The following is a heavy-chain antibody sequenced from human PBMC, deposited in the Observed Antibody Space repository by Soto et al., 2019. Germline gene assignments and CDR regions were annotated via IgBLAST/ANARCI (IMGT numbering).Heavy chain of an antibody. D-gene: IGHD3-3*01. J-gene: IGHJ3*02. V-gene: IGHV3-66*01. CDR3: AKYDFGSGYAFDI. CDR2: IYSGGST. Sequence: GGSLRLSCAASGFTVSSNYMSWVRQAPGKGLEWVSVIYSGGSTYYADSVKGRFTISRDNSKNTLYLQMNSLRAEDTAVYYCAKYDFGSGYAFDIWGQGTMVTVSS. CDR1: GFTVSSNY.